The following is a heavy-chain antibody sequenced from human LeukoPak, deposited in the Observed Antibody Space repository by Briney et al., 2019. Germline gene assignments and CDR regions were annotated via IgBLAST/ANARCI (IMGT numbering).Heavy chain of an antibody. V-gene: IGHV1-46*01. CDR2: ISPSVGAT. CDR1: GYTFTSNY. J-gene: IGHJ6*03. CDR3: ARVKDTQRNYYYYYMDV. Sequence: ASVKVSCKAFGYTFTSNYRHWVRQAPGQGPEGMGGISPSVGATTYAQKFQGRVTLTRDNSTSTDYFELSSRRSEDTPVYYCARVKDTQRNYYYYYMDVWGKGNTVTVSS. D-gene: IGHD2-15*01.